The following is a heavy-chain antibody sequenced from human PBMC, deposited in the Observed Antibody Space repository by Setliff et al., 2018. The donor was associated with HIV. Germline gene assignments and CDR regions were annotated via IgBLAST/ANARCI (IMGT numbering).Heavy chain of an antibody. CDR1: GYSISSGYY. Sequence: PSETLSLTCAVSGYSISSGYYWGWIRQPPGKGLEWIGSIYHSGSTYYNPSLKSRVTISVDTSKNQFSLKLSSVTAADTAVYYCARDQAAAGSYDYWGQGTLVTVSS. V-gene: IGHV4-38-2*02. CDR2: IYHSGST. CDR3: ARDQAAAGSYDY. J-gene: IGHJ4*02. D-gene: IGHD6-13*01.